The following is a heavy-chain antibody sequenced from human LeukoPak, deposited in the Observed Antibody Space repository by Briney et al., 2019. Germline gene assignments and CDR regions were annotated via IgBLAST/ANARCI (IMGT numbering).Heavy chain of an antibody. D-gene: IGHD6-13*01. J-gene: IGHJ4*02. CDR2: ISSISSTI. Sequence: GGSLRLSCAASGFTFSSYSMNWVRQAPGKGLEWVSYISSISSTIYYADSVKGRFTISRDNAKTSLYLQMNSLRAEDTAVYYCARGKQQLVGYWGQGTLVTVSS. CDR3: ARGKQQLVGY. CDR1: GFTFSSYS. V-gene: IGHV3-48*01.